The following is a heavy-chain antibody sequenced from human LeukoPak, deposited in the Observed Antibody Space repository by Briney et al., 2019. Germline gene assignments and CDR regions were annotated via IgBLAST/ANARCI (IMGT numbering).Heavy chain of an antibody. CDR2: IYTSGST. CDR1: GGSISSGSYY. CDR3: ARDGHDFWSGYADEYYFDY. D-gene: IGHD3-3*01. Sequence: SETLSLTCTVSGGSISSGSYYWRWIRQPAGKGLEWIGRIYTSGSTNYNPSLKSRVTISVDTSKNQFSLKLSSVTAADTAVYYCARDGHDFWSGYADEYYFDYWGQGTLVTVSS. J-gene: IGHJ4*02. V-gene: IGHV4-61*02.